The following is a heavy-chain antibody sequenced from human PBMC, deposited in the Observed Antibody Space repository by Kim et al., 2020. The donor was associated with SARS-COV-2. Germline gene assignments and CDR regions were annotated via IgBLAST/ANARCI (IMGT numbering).Heavy chain of an antibody. CDR3: AKGQGYYDSSGYVGFDP. D-gene: IGHD3-22*01. Sequence: GGSLRLSCAASGFTFSSYAMSWVRQAPGKGLEWVSAISGSGGSTYYADSVKGRFTISRDNSKNTLYLQMNSLRAEDTAVYYCAKGQGYYDSSGYVGFDPWGQGTLVTVSS. V-gene: IGHV3-23*01. CDR2: ISGSGGST. CDR1: GFTFSSYA. J-gene: IGHJ5*02.